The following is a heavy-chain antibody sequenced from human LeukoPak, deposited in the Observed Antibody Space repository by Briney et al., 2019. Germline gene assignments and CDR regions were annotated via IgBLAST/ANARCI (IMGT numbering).Heavy chain of an antibody. CDR3: ARDHGSGSYNYFDY. D-gene: IGHD3-10*01. V-gene: IGHV1-2*02. Sequence: ASVKVSCKTSGFTFTGYYIHWVRQAPGQGLEWMRWINPNSGGTNYAQKFQGRVTMTRDTSISTAYMELSRLRSDDTAVYYCARDHGSGSYNYFDYWGQGALVTVSS. CDR1: GFTFTGYY. CDR2: INPNSGGT. J-gene: IGHJ4*02.